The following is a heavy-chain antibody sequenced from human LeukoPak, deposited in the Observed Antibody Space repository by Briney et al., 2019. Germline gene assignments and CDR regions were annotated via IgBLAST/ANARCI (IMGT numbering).Heavy chain of an antibody. Sequence: GGSLRLSCAASGFTFSSYAMHWVRQAPGKGLEWVAVISYDGSNKYYADSVKGRFTISRDNSKNTLYLQMNSLRAEDTAVYYCARDRHTFLEGFFDYWGQGTLVTVSS. J-gene: IGHJ4*02. D-gene: IGHD3-3*01. CDR1: GFTFSSYA. CDR3: ARDRHTFLEGFFDY. V-gene: IGHV3-30-3*01. CDR2: ISYDGSNK.